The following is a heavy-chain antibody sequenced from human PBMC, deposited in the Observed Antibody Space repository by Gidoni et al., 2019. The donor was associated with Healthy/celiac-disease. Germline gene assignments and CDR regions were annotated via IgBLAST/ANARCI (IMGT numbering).Heavy chain of an antibody. D-gene: IGHD4-17*01. Sequence: EVQLVESGGGLVQPGGSLRLSCAASGFTVSSNYMSWVRQAPGKGLEWVSVIYSGGSTYYADSVKGRFTISRHNSKNTLYLQMNSLRAEDTAVYYCARVSYGDYPLFDYWGQGTLVTVSS. CDR2: IYSGGST. CDR1: GFTVSSNY. V-gene: IGHV3-53*04. J-gene: IGHJ4*02. CDR3: ARVSYGDYPLFDY.